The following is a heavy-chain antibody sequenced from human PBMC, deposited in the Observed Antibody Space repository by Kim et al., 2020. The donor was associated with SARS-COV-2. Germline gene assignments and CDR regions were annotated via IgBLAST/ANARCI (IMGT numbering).Heavy chain of an antibody. Sequence: SADPVKGRFTISRATYKNTLYLQMNSLRAEDTAVYYCARAYQWAPDAFDIWGQGTMVTVSS. J-gene: IGHJ3*02. D-gene: IGHD1-26*01. CDR3: ARAYQWAPDAFDI. V-gene: IGHV3-53*01.